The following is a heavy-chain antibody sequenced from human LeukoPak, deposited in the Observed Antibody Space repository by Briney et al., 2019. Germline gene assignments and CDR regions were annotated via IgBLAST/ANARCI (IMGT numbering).Heavy chain of an antibody. Sequence: GGSLRLSCAASGFTFSSYSMNWVRQAPGKGLEWVSSISSSSSYIYHADSVKGRFTISRDNAKNSLYLQMNSLRAEDTAVYYCARGIYCSGGSCYGPDNFDYWGQGTLVTVSS. CDR2: ISSSSSYI. CDR3: ARGIYCSGGSCYGPDNFDY. D-gene: IGHD2-15*01. J-gene: IGHJ4*02. CDR1: GFTFSSYS. V-gene: IGHV3-21*01.